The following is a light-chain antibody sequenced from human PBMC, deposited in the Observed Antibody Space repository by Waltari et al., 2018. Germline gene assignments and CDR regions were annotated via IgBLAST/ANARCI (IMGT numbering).Light chain of an antibody. J-gene: IGLJ1*01. V-gene: IGLV2-14*03. CDR3: SSYTSSSTRRV. Sequence: QSALTQSASVSGSPGQSITISCTGTSSDVGGYNYVSWYQQHPGKDPKLMIYDVSNRPSGVSNRFSGSKSGNTSSLTISGLQAEDEADYYCSSYTSSSTRRVFGTGTKVTVL. CDR2: DVS. CDR1: SSDVGGYNY.